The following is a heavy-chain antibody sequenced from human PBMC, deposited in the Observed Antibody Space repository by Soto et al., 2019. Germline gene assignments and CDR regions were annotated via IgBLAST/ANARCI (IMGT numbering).Heavy chain of an antibody. CDR3: ATNMDRSGVHYSHX. Sequence: LRLACAASGFRFTEYCVHCVRQAPGKGLEWVSAIAFDGGNKFYEDSVNGRFTIYINNGVETLHLQMNSLRIEDTAVYYCATNMDRSGVHYSHXWGQGTLVTVSX. J-gene: IGHJ1*01. V-gene: IGHV3-30*03. CDR2: IAFDGGNK. CDR1: GFRFTEYC. D-gene: IGHD3-22*01.